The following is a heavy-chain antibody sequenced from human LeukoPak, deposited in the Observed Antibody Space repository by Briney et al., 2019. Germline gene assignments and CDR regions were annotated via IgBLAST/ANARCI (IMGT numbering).Heavy chain of an antibody. D-gene: IGHD3-22*01. CDR2: IYYSGST. CDR1: GGSISSYY. J-gene: IGHJ5*02. CDR3: ARDLGDYYDSSGYCNWFDP. Sequence: SETLSLTCTVSGGSISSYYWSWIRQPPGKGLEWIGYIYYSGSTNYNPSLKSRVTISVDTSKNQFSLKLSSVTAADAAVYYCARDLGDYYDSSGYCNWFDPWGQGTLVTVSS. V-gene: IGHV4-59*12.